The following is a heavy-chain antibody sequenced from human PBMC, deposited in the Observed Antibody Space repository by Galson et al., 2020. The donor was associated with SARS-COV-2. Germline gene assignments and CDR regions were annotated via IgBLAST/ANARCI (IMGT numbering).Heavy chain of an antibody. J-gene: IGHJ3*02. CDR2: IHHSGVT. D-gene: IGHD6-13*01. CDR3: ARVGPTAGAFYAFDI. CDR1: GDSITSHNW. Sequence: SETLSLTCAVSGDSITSHNWWTWVRQYPGKGLEWIGEIHHSGVTHYIPSLRSRVSISVDKAQNQISLNVISVTAADTAIYFCARVGPTAGAFYAFDIWGQGTMVTVSS. V-gene: IGHV4-4*02.